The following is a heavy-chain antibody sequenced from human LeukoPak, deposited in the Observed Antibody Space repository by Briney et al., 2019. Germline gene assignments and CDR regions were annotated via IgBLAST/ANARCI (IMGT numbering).Heavy chain of an antibody. J-gene: IGHJ4*02. V-gene: IGHV3-30*03. CDR1: GFIFKLYW. Sequence: QPGGSLRLSCAASGFIFKLYWMHWVRQAPGKGLEWVAVTSSDLNVKLYADSVKGRFTISRDNSRSTLYLQMNSLRPEDTAIYYCAREGYYGSGSPPSLYFDYWGQGTLVTVSS. D-gene: IGHD3-10*01. CDR2: TSSDLNVK. CDR3: AREGYYGSGSPPSLYFDY.